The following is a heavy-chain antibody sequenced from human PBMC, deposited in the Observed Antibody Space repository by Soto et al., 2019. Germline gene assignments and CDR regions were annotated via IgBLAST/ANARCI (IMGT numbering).Heavy chain of an antibody. CDR2: IYYSGST. J-gene: IGHJ6*02. D-gene: IGHD6-6*01. CDR3: ATEEQLVRYYGMDV. CDR1: GGSISSGGYY. V-gene: IGHV4-31*03. Sequence: KPSETLSLTCTVSGGSISSGGYYWSWIRQHPGKGLEWIGYIYYSGSTYYNPSLKSRVTISVDTSKNQFSLKLSSVTAADTAVYYCATEEQLVRYYGMDVWGQGTTVTVSS.